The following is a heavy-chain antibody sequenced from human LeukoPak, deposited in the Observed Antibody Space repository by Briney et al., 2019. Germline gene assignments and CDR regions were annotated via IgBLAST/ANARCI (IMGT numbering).Heavy chain of an antibody. CDR2: IYSGGST. J-gene: IGHJ4*02. V-gene: IGHV3-66*01. Sequence: GGSLRLSCAASGSTVSSNYMSWVRQAPGKGLEWVSVIYSGGSTYYADSVKGRFTISRDNSKNTLYLQMNSLRAEDTAVYYCARDTFIYCGGDCYPYWGQGTLVTVSS. CDR1: GSTVSSNY. CDR3: ARDTFIYCGGDCYPY. D-gene: IGHD2-21*02.